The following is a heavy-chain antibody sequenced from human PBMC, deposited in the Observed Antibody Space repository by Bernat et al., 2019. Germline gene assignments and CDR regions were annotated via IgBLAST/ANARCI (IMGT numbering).Heavy chain of an antibody. CDR2: ISGSGGST. CDR1: GFTFSSYA. J-gene: IGHJ3*02. V-gene: IGHV3-23*01. D-gene: IGHD1-26*01. CDR3: AKDGGYSGSYAYDAFDI. Sequence: EVQLLESGGGLVQPGGSLRLSCAASGFTFSSYAMSWVRQAPGKGLEWVSAISGSGGSTYYADSVKGRFTISRDNSKNTLYLQMNSLRAEDTAVYYCAKDGGYSGSYAYDAFDIWGQGTRVTVSS.